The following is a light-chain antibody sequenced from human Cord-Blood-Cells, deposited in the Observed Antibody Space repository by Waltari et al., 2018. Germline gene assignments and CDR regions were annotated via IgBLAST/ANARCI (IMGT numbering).Light chain of an antibody. V-gene: IGLV2-14*01. CDR2: EVS. CDR3: SSYTSSSTLYV. CDR1: SSDVGGYNY. Sequence: QSALTQPASVSGSPGQSITISCTGTSSDVGGYNYVSWYQQHPGKAPKLMIYEVSNRTSGVSKRFSGSKSGNTASLTISGLQAEDEADYYCSSYTSSSTLYVFGTGTKVTVL. J-gene: IGLJ1*01.